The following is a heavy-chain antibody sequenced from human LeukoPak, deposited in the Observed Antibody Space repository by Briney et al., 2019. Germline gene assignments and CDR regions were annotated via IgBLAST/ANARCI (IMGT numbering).Heavy chain of an antibody. V-gene: IGHV3-30*04. Sequence: GGSLRLSCALSGFTSNKDAIHWVRQAPGKGLEWVAVVSHFGSERYYGPSVKGRFTIFKDKSKSTFYLQMNNLRTEDTAVYYFATDARQAKADYCDYWGQGTLVSVSS. D-gene: IGHD6-25*01. CDR3: ATDARQAKADYCDY. CDR2: VSHFGSER. CDR1: GFTSNKDA. J-gene: IGHJ4*02.